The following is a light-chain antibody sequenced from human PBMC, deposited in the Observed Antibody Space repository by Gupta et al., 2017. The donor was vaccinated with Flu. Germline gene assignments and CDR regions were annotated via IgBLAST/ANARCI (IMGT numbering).Light chain of an antibody. CDR3: QQDNDSPLT. CDR2: GAS. Sequence: EIVLTQSPDTLSLSPGERATLSCRASQSVSSSRLAWYQQKPGQAPRLLIYGASSRATAIPDRFSGSGSGTDFTLTISRVEPEDFAVYYCQQDNDSPLTFGQGTNLEIK. CDR1: QSVSSSR. V-gene: IGKV3-20*01. J-gene: IGKJ2*01.